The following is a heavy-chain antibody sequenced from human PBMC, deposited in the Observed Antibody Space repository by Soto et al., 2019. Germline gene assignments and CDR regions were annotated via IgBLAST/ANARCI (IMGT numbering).Heavy chain of an antibody. Sequence: QVQLQESGPGLVQPSGTLSLTCTVSGGSINGYWSWVRQPPGKGLEWIGELHHSGSTKYNLTLKSRVTMSIDNSKNQFSMNLSSVTAADTAVYYCARHGGFYFDYWGQGTLVTVSS. CDR2: LHHSGST. J-gene: IGHJ4*02. V-gene: IGHV4-4*02. CDR1: GGSINGY. CDR3: ARHGGFYFDY. D-gene: IGHD3-16*01.